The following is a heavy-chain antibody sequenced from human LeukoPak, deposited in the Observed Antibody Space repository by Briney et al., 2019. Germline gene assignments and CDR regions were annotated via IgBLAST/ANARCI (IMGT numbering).Heavy chain of an antibody. V-gene: IGHV3-30*02. Sequence: PGGSLRLSCAASGFTFSTYGMHCVRQAPGKGLEWVAFVRYDGSDKYYVDSVKGRFTISRDNSRNTLYLQMNSLRAEDTAVYYCAKGAGYGDLGYFYYMDVWGKGTTVTVSS. CDR1: GFTFSTYG. J-gene: IGHJ6*03. CDR3: AKGAGYGDLGYFYYMDV. CDR2: VRYDGSDK. D-gene: IGHD4-17*01.